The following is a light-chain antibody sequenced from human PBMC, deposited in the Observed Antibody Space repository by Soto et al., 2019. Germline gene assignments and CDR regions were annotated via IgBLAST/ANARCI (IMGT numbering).Light chain of an antibody. J-gene: IGKJ2*01. CDR1: QSLVNGDGITY. CDR3: MQGTHWPPYT. Sequence: VVLTQSPLSLPVTLGQPASISCRSSQSLVNGDGITYLSWFHQRPGQSPRRLIYKVSNRDSGVPDRVSGSGSVSDFTLTITRVEAEDIGTYYCMQGTHWPPYTFGQGTKLEIK. CDR2: KVS. V-gene: IGKV2-30*01.